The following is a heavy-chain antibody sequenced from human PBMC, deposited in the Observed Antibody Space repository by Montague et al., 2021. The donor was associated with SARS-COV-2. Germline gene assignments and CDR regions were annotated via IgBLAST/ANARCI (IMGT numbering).Heavy chain of an antibody. V-gene: IGHV4-39*01. CDR1: GGSISGSNYY. D-gene: IGHD1-7*01. Sequence: SETLSLTCTVSGGSISGSNYYWAWIRQPPGKGLKWIGSIYYSGSTYDNPSLKIRISISVATSKNQFSLKLNSVTAADTAVYYCARLLLELPGDYWGQGTLVTVSS. CDR2: IYYSGST. CDR3: ARLLLELPGDY. J-gene: IGHJ4*02.